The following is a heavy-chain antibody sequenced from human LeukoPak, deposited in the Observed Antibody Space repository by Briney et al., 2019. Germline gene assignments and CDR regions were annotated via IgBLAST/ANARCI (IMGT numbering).Heavy chain of an antibody. D-gene: IGHD4-17*01. CDR3: ARNGDYGDYDAFDT. V-gene: IGHV1-8*01. Sequence: GASVKVSCKASGYTFTSYDINWVRQATGQGLEWMGWMNPNSGNTGYAQKFQGRVTMTRNTSISTAYMELSSLRSEDTAVYYCARNGDYGDYDAFDTWGQGTMVTVSS. CDR1: GYTFTSYD. J-gene: IGHJ3*02. CDR2: MNPNSGNT.